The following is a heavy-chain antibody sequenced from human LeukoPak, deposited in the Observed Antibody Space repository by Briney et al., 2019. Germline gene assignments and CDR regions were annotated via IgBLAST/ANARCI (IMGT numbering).Heavy chain of an antibody. D-gene: IGHD5/OR15-5a*01. CDR1: GGSISSYC. J-gene: IGHJ4*02. V-gene: IGHV4-59*01. CDR3: ARASKHKFDY. Sequence: SETLSLTCTVSGGSISSYCWSWIRQPPGKGLEWIGYIFYSGSTNYNPSLKSRVTISVDTSKNQFSLKLSSVTAADTAVYYCARASKHKFDYWGQGTLVTVSS. CDR2: IFYSGST.